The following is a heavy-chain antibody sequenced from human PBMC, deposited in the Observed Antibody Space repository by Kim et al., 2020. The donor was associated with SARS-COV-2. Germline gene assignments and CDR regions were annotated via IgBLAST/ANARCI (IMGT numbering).Heavy chain of an antibody. V-gene: IGHV4-59*01. Sequence: SETLSLTCTVSGGSMGHYNWSWIRQPPGKALEWIGYAYNSDITNYSPSLKSRVIISVDTSKNLLSLKLSSVTAADTAVYYCARVGFSWLFDYWGQGILV. J-gene: IGHJ4*02. CDR1: GGSMGHYN. D-gene: IGHD6-13*01. CDR3: ARVGFSWLFDY. CDR2: AYNSDIT.